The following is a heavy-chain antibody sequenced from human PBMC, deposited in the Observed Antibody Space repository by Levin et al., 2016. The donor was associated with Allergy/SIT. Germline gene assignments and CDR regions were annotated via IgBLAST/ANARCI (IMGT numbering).Heavy chain of an antibody. J-gene: IGHJ4*02. CDR2: INPSGGSI. CDR3: ARVLVTGSGYYFDY. Sequence: WVRQAPGQGLEWMGIINPSGGSITYAQRFQGRVTMTRDTSTSTVYMELSSLRSEDTAVYYCARVLVTGSGYYFDYWGQGTLVTVSS. V-gene: IGHV1-46*01. D-gene: IGHD4-23*01.